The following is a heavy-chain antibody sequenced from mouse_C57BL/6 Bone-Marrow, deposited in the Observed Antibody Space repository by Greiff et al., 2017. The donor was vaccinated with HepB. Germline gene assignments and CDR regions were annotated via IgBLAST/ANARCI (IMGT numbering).Heavy chain of an antibody. V-gene: IGHV5-4*01. CDR2: ISDGGSYT. CDR1: GFTFSSYA. CDR3: ARDNYYGSSYGFAY. Sequence: EVKLVESGGGLVKPGGSLKLSCAASGFTFSSYAMSWVRQTPEKRPEWVATISDGGSYTYYPDNVKGRFTISRDNAKNNLYLQMSHLKSEDTAMYYCARDNYYGSSYGFAYWGQGTLVTVSA. J-gene: IGHJ3*01. D-gene: IGHD1-1*01.